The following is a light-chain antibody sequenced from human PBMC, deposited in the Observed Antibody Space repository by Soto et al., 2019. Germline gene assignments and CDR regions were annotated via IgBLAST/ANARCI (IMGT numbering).Light chain of an antibody. CDR2: EIS. J-gene: IGLJ2*01. CDR1: TSDFGTKKF. Sequence: QSALTQPASVSGSPGQSITISCIETTSDFGTKKFFSWYQQQPGKAPKLIIYEISNRPSGVSNRFSGSKSGNTASLTISGLQAEDESDYYCSSYTSSHTLVFGGGTKLTVL. V-gene: IGLV2-14*02. CDR3: SSYTSSHTLV.